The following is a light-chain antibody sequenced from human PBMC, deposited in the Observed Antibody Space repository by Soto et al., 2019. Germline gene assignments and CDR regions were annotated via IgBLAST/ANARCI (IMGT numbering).Light chain of an antibody. CDR3: QQCYSIPPT. V-gene: IGKV4-1*01. CDR1: QSVLSSSNNLNY. CDR2: WAS. J-gene: IGKJ1*01. Sequence: DIVMTQSPDSLAVSLGERATINCRSSQSVLSSSNNLNYLAWYQQKPGQPPKLLLHWASTRESGVPDRLSGSRSGTEFPLTLSSLQAEGVAVYYCQQCYSIPPTFGQGTNVEIK.